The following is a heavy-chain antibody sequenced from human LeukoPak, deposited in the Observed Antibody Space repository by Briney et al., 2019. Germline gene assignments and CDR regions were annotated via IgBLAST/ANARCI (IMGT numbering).Heavy chain of an antibody. V-gene: IGHV4-61*02. Sequence: PSQTLSLTCTVSGGSISSDNYYWSWIRQPAGKGLEWIGRICSSGSTNYNPSLKSRVTISVDTSKNQLSLKLSSVTAADTAVYYCAREGSGSTPYYYGMDVWGQGTTVTVSS. CDR2: ICSSGST. J-gene: IGHJ6*02. D-gene: IGHD6-19*01. CDR1: GGSISSDNYY. CDR3: AREGSGSTPYYYGMDV.